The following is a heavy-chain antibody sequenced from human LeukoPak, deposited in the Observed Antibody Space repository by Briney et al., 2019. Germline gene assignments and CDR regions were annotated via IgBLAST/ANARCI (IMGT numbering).Heavy chain of an antibody. CDR3: ARHDSYGSANWFDP. CDR2: IYYSGST. V-gene: IGHV4-39*01. J-gene: IGHJ5*02. Sequence: PSETLSLTCTVSGASISSSSYYWGWIRQPPGKGLEWIATIYYSGSTYYNPSLKSRVTISVDTSKNQFSVKLNSVTAADTAVYYCARHDSYGSANWFDPWGQGILVTVSS. CDR1: GASISSSSYY. D-gene: IGHD3-10*01.